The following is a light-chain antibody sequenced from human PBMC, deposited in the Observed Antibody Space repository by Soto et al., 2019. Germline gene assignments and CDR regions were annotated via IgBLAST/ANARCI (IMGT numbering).Light chain of an antibody. V-gene: IGKV3-15*01. CDR1: QSVSSN. Sequence: EIVMTQSPATLSVSPGERATLSCRASQSVSSNLAWYQQKPGQAPRLLIYSASTRATGIPARFSGSGSGTEFTLIISSLQSEDFAVYYCQHYNNWPRTFGQGTKVEIK. J-gene: IGKJ1*01. CDR3: QHYNNWPRT. CDR2: SAS.